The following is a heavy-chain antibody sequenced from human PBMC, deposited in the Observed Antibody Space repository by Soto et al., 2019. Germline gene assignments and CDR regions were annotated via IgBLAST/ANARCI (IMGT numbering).Heavy chain of an antibody. V-gene: IGHV3-48*01. J-gene: IGHJ4*02. CDR1: GFTFSSYS. CDR2: ISSSSSTI. D-gene: IGHD4-17*01. Sequence: GGSLRLSCAASGFTFSSYSMNWVRQAPGKGLEWVSYISSSSSTIYYADSVKGRFTISRDNAKNSLYLQMNSLRAEDTAVYYCARDPRVDYGDYAGYYWGQGTLVTVSS. CDR3: ARDPRVDYGDYAGYY.